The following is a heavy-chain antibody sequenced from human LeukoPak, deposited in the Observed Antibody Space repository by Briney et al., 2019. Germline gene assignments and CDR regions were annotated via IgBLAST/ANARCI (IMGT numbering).Heavy chain of an antibody. CDR3: ACGYDYGYYFDY. CDR1: GGTFSSYA. D-gene: IGHD5-12*01. CDR2: IIPIFGTA. V-gene: IGHV1-69*05. J-gene: IGHJ4*02. Sequence: SVRVSCKASGGTFSSYAVSWVRQAPGQWLEWMGGIIPIFGTANYAQKFQGRVTITTDESTSTAYMELSSLRSEDTAVYYCACGYDYGYYFDYWGQGTQVTVSS.